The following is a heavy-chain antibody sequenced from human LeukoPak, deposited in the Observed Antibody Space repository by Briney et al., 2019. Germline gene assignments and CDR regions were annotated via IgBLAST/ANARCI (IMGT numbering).Heavy chain of an antibody. CDR1: GDSSSNSIYY. J-gene: IGHJ4*02. V-gene: IGHV4-39*07. CDR3: AREYTLYRSGWFLDY. Sequence: SETLSLTCTVSGDSSSNSIYYWGWIRQPPGEGLEWIGSIDYSVSTYYNPSLKSRATISIDTSKNQFSLKLSSVTAADTAVYYCAREYTLYRSGWFLDYWGQGTVVTVSS. CDR2: IDYSVST. D-gene: IGHD6-19*01.